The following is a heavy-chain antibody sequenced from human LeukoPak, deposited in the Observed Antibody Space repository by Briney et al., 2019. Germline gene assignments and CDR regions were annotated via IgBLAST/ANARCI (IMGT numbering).Heavy chain of an antibody. CDR1: GYSFTSYW. J-gene: IGHJ5*02. CDR2: IYPGDSDT. CDR3: ARRGYCSSTSCYDPDNWFDP. V-gene: IGHV5-51*01. Sequence: GESLKISCKGSGYSFTSYWIGWVRQMPGKGLEWMGIIYPGDSDTRYSPSFQGQVTISADKSISTAYLQWSSLKASDTAMYYCARRGYCSSTSCYDPDNWFDPWGQGTLVTVSS. D-gene: IGHD2-2*01.